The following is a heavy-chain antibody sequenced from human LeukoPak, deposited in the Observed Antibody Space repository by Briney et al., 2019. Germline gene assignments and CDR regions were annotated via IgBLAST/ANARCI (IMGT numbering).Heavy chain of an antibody. CDR2: IYTSGST. D-gene: IGHD6-19*01. Sequence: SETLSLTCTVSGGSINSDSYYWDWIRQPAGKGLEWVGRIYTSGSTNYKPSLKSRVTISLDTSKNQFSLKLSSVTAADTAMYYCARRAVAGAPYFDYWGQGALVTVSS. J-gene: IGHJ4*02. V-gene: IGHV4-61*02. CDR1: GGSINSDSYY. CDR3: ARRAVAGAPYFDY.